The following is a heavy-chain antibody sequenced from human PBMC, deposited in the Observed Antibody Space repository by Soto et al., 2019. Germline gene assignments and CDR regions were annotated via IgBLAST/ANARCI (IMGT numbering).Heavy chain of an antibody. CDR2: ISGSGGSK. CDR3: AKAILFPDY. Sequence: GGSLRLSCAASGFTFSDYYMSWIRQAPGKGVEWVSDISGSGGSKYYADSVKGRFTISRDNSKNTLYLQMNSLRAEDTAVYYCAKAILFPDYWGQGTLVTVSS. V-gene: IGHV3-23*01. D-gene: IGHD2-2*02. J-gene: IGHJ4*02. CDR1: GFTFSDYY.